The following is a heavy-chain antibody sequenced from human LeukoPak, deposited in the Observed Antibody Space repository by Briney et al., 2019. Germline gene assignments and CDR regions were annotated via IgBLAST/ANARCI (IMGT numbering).Heavy chain of an antibody. D-gene: IGHD3-10*01. Sequence: GASVKVSCKASGYTFTSYDINWVRQATGQGLEWMGWMNPNSGNTGYAQKFQGRVTMTRNTSISTAYMELSSLRSEDTAVYYCARACRKKSIWFGELFPKLYYFDYWGQGTLVTVSS. V-gene: IGHV1-8*01. CDR3: ARACRKKSIWFGELFPKLYYFDY. J-gene: IGHJ4*02. CDR2: MNPNSGNT. CDR1: GYTFTSYD.